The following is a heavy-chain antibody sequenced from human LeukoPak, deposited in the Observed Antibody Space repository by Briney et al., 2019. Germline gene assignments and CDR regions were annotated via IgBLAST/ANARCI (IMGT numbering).Heavy chain of an antibody. D-gene: IGHD3-9*01. Sequence: GGSLRLSCAASGFTFSSYAMSWVRQAPGKGLEWVSAISGSGGSTYYADSVKVRFTISRDNSKNTLYLQMNSLRAEDTAVYYCAKDNDILTGRDYWGQGTLVTVSS. CDR1: GFTFSSYA. CDR3: AKDNDILTGRDY. CDR2: ISGSGGST. V-gene: IGHV3-23*01. J-gene: IGHJ4*02.